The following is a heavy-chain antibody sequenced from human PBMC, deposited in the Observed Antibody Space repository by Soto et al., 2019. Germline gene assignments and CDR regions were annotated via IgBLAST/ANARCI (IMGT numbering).Heavy chain of an antibody. CDR3: ARGGVGLVYFDF. CDR2: IHYSGST. V-gene: IGHV4-61*01. D-gene: IGHD2-21*01. Sequence: PSETLSLTCTVSGDSVSSGSFYWSWIRQSPGKGLEWLGYIHYSGSTSYNPSLKRRVTVSVDTSKNQFSLNLTSVTAADTAVYYSARGGVGLVYFDFWGQGPRGIVSS. J-gene: IGHJ4*02. CDR1: GDSVSSGSFY.